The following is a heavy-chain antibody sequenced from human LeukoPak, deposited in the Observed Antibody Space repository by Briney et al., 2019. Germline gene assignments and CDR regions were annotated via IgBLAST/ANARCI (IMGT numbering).Heavy chain of an antibody. CDR3: AREGRQDYVYFDH. V-gene: IGHV4-59*01. D-gene: IGHD4-17*01. J-gene: IGHJ4*02. Sequence: PSETLSLTCTVSGGSLSSYYVSWIRQPPGKGLEWIGYINYSGSTNSNPSLKGRVTMSVDTSKSQFSLKLSFVTAADTAMYYCAREGRQDYVYFDHWGQGSLVTVSS. CDR2: INYSGST. CDR1: GGSLSSYY.